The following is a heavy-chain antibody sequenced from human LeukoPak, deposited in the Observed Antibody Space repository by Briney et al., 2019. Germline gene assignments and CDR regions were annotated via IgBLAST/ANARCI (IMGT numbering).Heavy chain of an antibody. J-gene: IGHJ2*01. D-gene: IGHD5-12*01. CDR1: GDSISSSTYY. V-gene: IGHV4-39*07. CDR2: FSYSGNT. CDR3: ARDHQPTRGPGYHGYWYFDL. Sequence: ASETLSLTCTVSGDSISSSTYYWAWIRQPPGKGLEWIASFSYSGNTYYNPSLKSRVTISVDTSKNQFSLKLNSVTAADTAVYYCARDHQPTRGPGYHGYWYFDLWGRGTLVTVSS.